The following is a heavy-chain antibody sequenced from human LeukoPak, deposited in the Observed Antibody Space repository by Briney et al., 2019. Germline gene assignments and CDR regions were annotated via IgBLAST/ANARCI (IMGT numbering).Heavy chain of an antibody. Sequence: SETLSLTCTVSGGSISSYYRSWIRQPPGKRLGWIGHIYYSGSTNYNPSLKSRVTISVDTSKNQFSLKLSSVTAADTAVYYCASRSSIWSGYQDTLYYFDSWGQGTLVTVSS. D-gene: IGHD3-3*01. CDR1: GGSISSYY. CDR2: IYYSGST. CDR3: ASRSSIWSGYQDTLYYFDS. J-gene: IGHJ4*02. V-gene: IGHV4-59*01.